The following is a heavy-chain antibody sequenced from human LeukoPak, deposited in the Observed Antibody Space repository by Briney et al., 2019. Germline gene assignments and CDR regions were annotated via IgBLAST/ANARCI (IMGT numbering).Heavy chain of an antibody. D-gene: IGHD3-10*01. CDR3: AKLGVRSSAGEDY. Sequence: GGSLRLSCAASGFSFSTYVMYWVRQAPGKGLEWVSAVYGNGDGTSYVDSVKDRFTISRDNSKNTLYLQMNSLRPEDTALYYCAKLGVRSSAGEDYWGQGTLVTVSS. CDR1: GFSFSTYV. CDR2: VYGNGDGT. V-gene: IGHV3-23*01. J-gene: IGHJ4*02.